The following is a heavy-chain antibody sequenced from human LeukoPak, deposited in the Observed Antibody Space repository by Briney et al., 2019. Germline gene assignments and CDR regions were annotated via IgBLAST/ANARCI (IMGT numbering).Heavy chain of an antibody. J-gene: IGHJ3*02. CDR2: INHSGST. CDR3: AREGRYSGYDDAFDI. CDR1: GGSFSGYY. V-gene: IGHV4-34*01. D-gene: IGHD5-12*01. Sequence: SETLSLTCAVYGGSFSGYYWSWIRQPPGKGQEWIGEINHSGSTNYNPSLKSRVTISVDTSKNQFSLKLSSVTAADTAVYYCAREGRYSGYDDAFDIWGQGTMVTVSS.